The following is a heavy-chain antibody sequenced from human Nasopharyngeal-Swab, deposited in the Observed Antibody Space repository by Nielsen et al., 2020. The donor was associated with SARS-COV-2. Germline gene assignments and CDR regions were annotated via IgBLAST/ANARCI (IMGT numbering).Heavy chain of an antibody. CDR3: AKDLGYCSSTSCRPADAFDI. V-gene: IGHV3-23*01. Sequence: GESLKISCAASGFTFSSYAMSWVRQAPGKGLEWVLAISGSGGSTYYADSVKGRFTISRDNSKNTLYLQMNSLRAEDTAVYYCAKDLGYCSSTSCRPADAFDIWGQGTMVTVSS. CDR1: GFTFSSYA. CDR2: ISGSGGST. D-gene: IGHD2-2*01. J-gene: IGHJ3*02.